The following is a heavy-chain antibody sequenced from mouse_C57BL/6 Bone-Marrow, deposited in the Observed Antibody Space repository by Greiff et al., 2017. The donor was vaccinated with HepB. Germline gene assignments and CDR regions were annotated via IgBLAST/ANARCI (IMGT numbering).Heavy chain of an antibody. Sequence: VQLQQSGAELARPGASVKLSCKASGYTFTSYGISWVKQRTGQGLEWIGEIYPRSGNTYYNEKFKGKATLTADKSSSTAYMELRSLTSEDSAVYFCAREGIYYDYDGGLGFAYWGQGTLVTLSA. CDR1: GYTFTSYG. CDR3: AREGIYYDYDGGLGFAY. CDR2: IYPRSGNT. D-gene: IGHD2-4*01. J-gene: IGHJ3*01. V-gene: IGHV1-81*01.